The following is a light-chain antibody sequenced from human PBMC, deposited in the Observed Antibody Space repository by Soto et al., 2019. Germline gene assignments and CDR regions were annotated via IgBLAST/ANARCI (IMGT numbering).Light chain of an antibody. V-gene: IGKV3-11*01. J-gene: IGKJ5*01. Sequence: IVLTQSPATLSLWPGETAILSCRASQTVSSYLSWYQHNPGQAPRLLIYDASKRAPGLPARFSGSGSGTDFTITISSLEPEDFAVYYCQQRSTSITFGQGTRLE. CDR1: QTVSSY. CDR2: DAS. CDR3: QQRSTSIT.